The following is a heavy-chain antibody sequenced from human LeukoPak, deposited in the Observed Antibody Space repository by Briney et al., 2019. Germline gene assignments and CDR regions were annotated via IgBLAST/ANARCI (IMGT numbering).Heavy chain of an antibody. Sequence: GGSLTLSCAASGFTYSSYSMNWVRQAPWKGLEWVSYISSRSSTIYYAHPVKGRFTISRDNTKNSLYLQMNSQRAEDTAVYYCAREGGVLWFGERTPNGFDPWGQGTLVTVPS. V-gene: IGHV3-48*01. D-gene: IGHD3-10*01. CDR1: GFTYSSYS. J-gene: IGHJ5*02. CDR3: AREGGVLWFGERTPNGFDP. CDR2: ISSRSSTI.